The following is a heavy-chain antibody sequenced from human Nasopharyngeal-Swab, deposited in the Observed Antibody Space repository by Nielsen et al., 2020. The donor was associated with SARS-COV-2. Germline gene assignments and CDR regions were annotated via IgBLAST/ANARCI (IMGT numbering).Heavy chain of an antibody. CDR3: AKGPGYDILTGYFYYYYMDV. Sequence: WIRQPPGKGLEWVSAISGSGGSTYYADSVKGRFTISRDNSKNTLYLQMNSLRAEDTAVYCCAKGPGYDILTGYFYYYYMDVWGKGTTVTVSS. J-gene: IGHJ6*03. V-gene: IGHV3-23*01. D-gene: IGHD3-9*01. CDR2: ISGSGGST.